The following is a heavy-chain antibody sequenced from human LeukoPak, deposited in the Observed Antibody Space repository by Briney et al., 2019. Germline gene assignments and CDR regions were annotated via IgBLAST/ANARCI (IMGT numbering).Heavy chain of an antibody. Sequence: ASVKVSCKTSGYTFSDYYIHWVRQAPGQPLEWMGWINPNSGETNSAQKFQGRVTMTGDTSISTAYMELRRVTSDDTAVYYCARDRDYSNTERGFDYWGQGTLVTVSS. V-gene: IGHV1-2*02. D-gene: IGHD4-11*01. CDR3: ARDRDYSNTERGFDY. CDR1: GYTFSDYY. CDR2: INPNSGET. J-gene: IGHJ4*02.